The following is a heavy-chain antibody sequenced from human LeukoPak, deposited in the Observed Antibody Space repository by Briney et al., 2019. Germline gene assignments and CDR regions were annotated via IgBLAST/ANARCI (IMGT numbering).Heavy chain of an antibody. CDR2: IRYDGSNK. CDR1: GFTFSNYG. D-gene: IGHD3-10*01. CDR3: ANTKTTMVRGVIISYYYYYYVDV. J-gene: IGHJ6*03. V-gene: IGHV3-30*02. Sequence: GGSLRLSCAASGFTFSNYGMHWVRQAPGKGLEWVAFIRYDGSNKYYADSVKGRFTISRDNSKNTLYLQMNSLRAEDTAVYYCANTKTTMVRGVIISYYYYYYVDVWGKGTTVTISS.